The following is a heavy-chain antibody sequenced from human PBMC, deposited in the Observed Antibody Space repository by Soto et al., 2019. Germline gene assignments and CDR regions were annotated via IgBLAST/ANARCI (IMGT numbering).Heavy chain of an antibody. CDR1: GFTFSSYA. CDR3: AKATYDFWSGYRFDY. Sequence: GGSLRLSCAASGFTFSSYAMSWVRQAPGKGLEWVSAISGSGGSTYYADSVKGRFTISRDNSKNTLYLQMNSLRAEDTAVYYCAKATYDFWSGYRFDYWGQGTLVTVSS. D-gene: IGHD3-3*01. CDR2: ISGSGGST. J-gene: IGHJ4*02. V-gene: IGHV3-23*01.